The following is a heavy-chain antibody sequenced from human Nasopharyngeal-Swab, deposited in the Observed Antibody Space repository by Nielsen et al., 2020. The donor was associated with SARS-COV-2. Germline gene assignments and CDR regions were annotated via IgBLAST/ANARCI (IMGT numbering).Heavy chain of an antibody. CDR3: AKGGYLKAAEAFDI. D-gene: IGHD6-13*01. Sequence: GGSLRLSCAASGFTFSSYAMSWVRQAPGKGLEWVSGISGSAGSTYYADSVKGRFTIPRDNSKNTLFLQMNSLRVEDTAVYYCAKGGYLKAAEAFDIWGQGTMVTVSS. V-gene: IGHV3-23*01. J-gene: IGHJ3*02. CDR1: GFTFSSYA. CDR2: ISGSAGST.